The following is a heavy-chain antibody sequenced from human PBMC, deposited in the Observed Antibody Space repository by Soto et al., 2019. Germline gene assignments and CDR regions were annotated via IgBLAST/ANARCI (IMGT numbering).Heavy chain of an antibody. J-gene: IGHJ2*01. D-gene: IGHD6-19*01. Sequence: QLQLQESGPGLVKPSETLSLTCTVSGGSISSSSYYWGWIRQPPGKGLEWIGSIYYSGSTYYTPSLKSRVTISVDTSKNQFSLKLSSVTAADTAVYYCARRRSAVAGTRFRGYFDLWGRGTLVTVSS. CDR3: ARRRSAVAGTRFRGYFDL. CDR1: GGSISSSSYY. CDR2: IYYSGST. V-gene: IGHV4-39*01.